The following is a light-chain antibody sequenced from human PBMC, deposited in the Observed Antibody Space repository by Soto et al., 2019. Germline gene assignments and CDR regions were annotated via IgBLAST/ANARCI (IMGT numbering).Light chain of an antibody. Sequence: QSALTQPASVSGSPGQAITISCAGTSSDIGSYDFVSWYQQHPGEAPKLMIYEVTNRPSGVSNRFSGSKSGNTASLTISGLQAEDEADYYCSSYIPRITDWAFGGGTKVTVL. CDR2: EVT. V-gene: IGLV2-14*03. J-gene: IGLJ3*02. CDR3: SSYIPRITDWA. CDR1: SSDIGSYDF.